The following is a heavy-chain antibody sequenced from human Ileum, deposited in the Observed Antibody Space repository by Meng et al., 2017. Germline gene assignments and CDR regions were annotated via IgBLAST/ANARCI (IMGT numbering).Heavy chain of an antibody. D-gene: IGHD7-27*01. J-gene: IGHJ4*02. V-gene: IGHV3-48*04. CDR3: GRGHWGLDY. Sequence: EGPLLDAGGGLVQPGGSLRLSCAASGFTFSNYAMNWVRQSPGKGLEWVAYIDKSDSDRQYADSVKGRFTISRDNAKNSLQLQMDSLKAEDTAVYYCGRGHWGLDYLGQGALVTVSS. CDR2: IDKSDSDR. CDR1: GFTFSNYA.